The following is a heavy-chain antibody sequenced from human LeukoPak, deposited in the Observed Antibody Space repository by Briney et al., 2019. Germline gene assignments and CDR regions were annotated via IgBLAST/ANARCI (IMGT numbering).Heavy chain of an antibody. V-gene: IGHV1-24*01. CDR3: ATTFRATDDDYYGMDV. CDR1: GYSATQLS. Sequence: ASVTVSCKVSGYSATQLSMHWVRQIPGKGLEWMGGFDPEDGQKIYAQKFQGRVTMTDYTSTDTAYIEVSGLRSDDTAVYFCATTFRATDDDYYGMDVWGHGTTVTVSS. J-gene: IGHJ6*02. D-gene: IGHD2/OR15-2a*01. CDR2: FDPEDGQK.